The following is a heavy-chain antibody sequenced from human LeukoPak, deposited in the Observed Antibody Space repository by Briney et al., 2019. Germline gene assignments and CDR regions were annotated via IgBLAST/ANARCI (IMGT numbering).Heavy chain of an antibody. D-gene: IGHD3-3*01. J-gene: IGHJ3*02. CDR1: GYSISSGYY. CDR3: ARQAYYDFWSGHYSRGVEDAFDI. CDR2: ISHSGTT. Sequence: SEILPLTCAVSGYSISSGYYWGWLRQPPGKGLEWIITISHSGTTYYKPSLKGRVTISMDTSKNQFSLELRSVKTEDRAVYYCARQAYYDFWSGHYSRGVEDAFDIWGEETVDSLSS. V-gene: IGHV4-38-2*01.